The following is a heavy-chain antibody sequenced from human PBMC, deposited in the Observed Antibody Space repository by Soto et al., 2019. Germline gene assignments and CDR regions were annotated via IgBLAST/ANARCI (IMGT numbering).Heavy chain of an antibody. V-gene: IGHV1-18*01. Sequence: QVHLVQSGAEVKNPGASVKVSCKASGYSFTRYGIGWARQAPGQGLEWMGWINAYNGNTNYAQNLQGRLTLTTDTSTTTASMELRSLRSNDTAIYYCAMVDVYVTPSPQDVWGQGTTVTVSS. CDR2: INAYNGNT. J-gene: IGHJ6*02. CDR3: AMVDVYVTPSPQDV. D-gene: IGHD3-16*01. CDR1: GYSFTRYG.